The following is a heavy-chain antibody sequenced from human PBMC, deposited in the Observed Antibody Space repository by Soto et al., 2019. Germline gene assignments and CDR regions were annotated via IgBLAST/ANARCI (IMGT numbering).Heavy chain of an antibody. CDR1: GGTFSSYA. Sequence: SVKVSCKASGGTFSSYAISWVRQAPGQGLEWMGGIIPIFGTANYAQKFQGRVTITADESTSTAYMELSSLRSEDTAVYYCAREGFCSSGSCALYSHDYFGMDVWGQGTTVTVS. D-gene: IGHD2-15*01. CDR2: IIPIFGTA. CDR3: AREGFCSSGSCALYSHDYFGMDV. V-gene: IGHV1-69*13. J-gene: IGHJ6*02.